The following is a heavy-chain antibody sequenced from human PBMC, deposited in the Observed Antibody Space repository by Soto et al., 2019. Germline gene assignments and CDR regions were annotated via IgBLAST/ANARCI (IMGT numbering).Heavy chain of an antibody. CDR2: ISNNGDTA. CDR1: GFTFSSYA. V-gene: IGHV3-23*01. CDR3: AKSRVFIGAIVTLLDS. Sequence: EVQLLESGGGLVQPGGSLTLSCATSGFTFSSYAMVWVRQAAEKGLEWVASISNNGDTAYYADYVKGRFTISRGNSENTLYRQMNGLRAGDTALYFCAKSRVFIGAIVTLLDSWGQGTQVTVSS. J-gene: IGHJ4*02. D-gene: IGHD3-16*02.